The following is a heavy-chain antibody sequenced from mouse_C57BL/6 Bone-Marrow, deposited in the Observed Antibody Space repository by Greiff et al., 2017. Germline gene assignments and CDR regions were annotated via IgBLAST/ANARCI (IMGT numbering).Heavy chain of an antibody. V-gene: IGHV1-74*01. J-gene: IGHJ4*01. D-gene: IGHD1-1*01. CDR3: AIPLYGSSWYAMDY. CDR2: IHPSDSDT. CDR1: GYTFTSYW. Sequence: QVQLKQPGAELVKPGASVKVSCKASGYTFTSYWMHWVKQRPGQGLEWIGRIHPSDSDTNYNQKFKGKATLTVDESSSTAYMQLSSLTSEDSAVYYCAIPLYGSSWYAMDYWGQGTSVTVSS.